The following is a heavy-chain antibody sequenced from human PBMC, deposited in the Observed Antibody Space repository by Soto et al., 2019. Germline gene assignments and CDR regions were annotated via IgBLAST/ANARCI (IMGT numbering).Heavy chain of an antibody. J-gene: IGHJ4*02. CDR2: ISGSGGST. Sequence: GSLRLSCAASGFTFSSYAMSWVRQAPGKGLEWVSAISGSGGSTYYADSVKGRFTISRDNSKNTLYLQMNSLRAEDTAVYYCAKDLGIAVAGTMFDYWGQGTLVTVSS. CDR3: AKDLGIAVAGTMFDY. D-gene: IGHD6-19*01. CDR1: GFTFSSYA. V-gene: IGHV3-23*01.